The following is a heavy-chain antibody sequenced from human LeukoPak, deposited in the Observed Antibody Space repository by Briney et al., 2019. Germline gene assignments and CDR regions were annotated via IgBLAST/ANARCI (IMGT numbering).Heavy chain of an antibody. Sequence: SGTLCLTCAVSGGSFSGYYWSWIRQPPGKGLEWIGEINHSGSTNYNPSLRSRVTISVDTSKNQFSLKLSSLSAADTAVYYCARLDSSSWYGGFDYWGQGTLVTVSS. J-gene: IGHJ4*02. CDR1: GGSFSGYY. CDR3: ARLDSSSWYGGFDY. V-gene: IGHV4-34*01. CDR2: INHSGST. D-gene: IGHD6-13*01.